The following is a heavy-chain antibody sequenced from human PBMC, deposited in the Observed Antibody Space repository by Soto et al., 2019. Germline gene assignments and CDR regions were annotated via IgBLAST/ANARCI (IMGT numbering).Heavy chain of an antibody. J-gene: IGHJ4*02. D-gene: IGHD4-4*01. V-gene: IGHV3-7*04. Sequence: EVQLVESGGGLVQPGGSLRLSCAASGFTFNRYWMKWVRQAPGRGLEWMGNINQDGSEKHYVDSVKGRFTISRDNAKDSECLQMNSLEAEDTAMYYCARGGYDYSNPFDYWGQRTLVTVSS. CDR3: ARGGYDYSNPFDY. CDR1: GFTFNRYW. CDR2: INQDGSEK.